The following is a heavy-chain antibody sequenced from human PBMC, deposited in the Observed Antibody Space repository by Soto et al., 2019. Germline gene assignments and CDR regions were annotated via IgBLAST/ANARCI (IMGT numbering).Heavy chain of an antibody. V-gene: IGHV6-1*01. Sequence: QVQLQESGPGLVKPSQTLSLTCAISGDSVSSNSAAWNWIRQSPSRGLEWLGRTYDRSRWYNDYAVPERSRITVNADTSKNQFSLQLTSVTPEDTAVYYCAGTTSYQWYYMDVWGKGTTVTVSS. CDR3: AGTTSYQWYYMDV. CDR2: TYDRSRWYN. CDR1: GDSVSSNSAA. D-gene: IGHD1-7*01. J-gene: IGHJ6*03.